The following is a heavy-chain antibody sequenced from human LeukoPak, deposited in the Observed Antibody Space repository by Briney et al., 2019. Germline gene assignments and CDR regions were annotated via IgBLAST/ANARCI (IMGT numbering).Heavy chain of an antibody. J-gene: IGHJ6*03. CDR3: ARVEEYSYGPDYYYMDF. CDR2: ISAYNGIT. D-gene: IGHD5-18*01. Sequence: ASVKVSCKASGYTFTTYGISWVRQAPGQGLEWMGWISAYNGITNYAQKLQGRVTMTTDTSTSTAYMELRSLRSDDTAVYYGARVEEYSYGPDYYYMDFWGKGTTVTVSS. V-gene: IGHV1-18*01. CDR1: GYTFTTYG.